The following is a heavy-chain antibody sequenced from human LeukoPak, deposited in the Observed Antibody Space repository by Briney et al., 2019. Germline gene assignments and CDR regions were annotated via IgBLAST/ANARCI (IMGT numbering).Heavy chain of an antibody. CDR1: GFTVSSNY. CDR2: INHSGST. J-gene: IGHJ4*02. CDR3: ARGFRFLEWLSHSRFDY. Sequence: PGGSLRLSCAASGFTVSSNYMSWVRQAPGKGLEWIGEINHSGSTNYNPSLKSRVTISVDTSKNQFSLKLSSVTAADTAVYYCARGFRFLEWLSHSRFDYWGQGTLVTVSS. D-gene: IGHD3-3*01. V-gene: IGHV4-34*01.